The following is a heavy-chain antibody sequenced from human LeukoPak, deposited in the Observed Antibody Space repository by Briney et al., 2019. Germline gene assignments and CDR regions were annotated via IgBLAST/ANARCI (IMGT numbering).Heavy chain of an antibody. J-gene: IGHJ4*02. CDR1: GFTFSSYD. CDR2: ISGSGGST. D-gene: IGHD3-10*01. V-gene: IGHV3-23*01. Sequence: GGSLRLSCAASGFTFSSYDMSWVRQAPGKGLEWVSAISGSGGSTYYADSVKGRFTISRDNSKNTLYLQMNSLRAEDTAVYYCATVDSYYYGSGKYYFDYWGQGTLVTVSS. CDR3: ATVDSYYYGSGKYYFDY.